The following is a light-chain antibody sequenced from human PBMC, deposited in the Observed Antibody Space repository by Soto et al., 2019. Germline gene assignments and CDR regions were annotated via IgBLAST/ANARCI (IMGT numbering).Light chain of an antibody. CDR2: GNH. CDR1: SSNIGAGYD. J-gene: IGLJ1*01. Sequence: QSVLTQPPSVSGAPGQWVTISCTGSSSNIGAGYDVYWYQQLPGTAPKLLIYGNHNRPSGVPDRFSGSKSGTSASLAISGLQSQDEADYYCQSYDSSLSGYVFGIGTQLTVL. CDR3: QSYDSSLSGYV. V-gene: IGLV1-40*01.